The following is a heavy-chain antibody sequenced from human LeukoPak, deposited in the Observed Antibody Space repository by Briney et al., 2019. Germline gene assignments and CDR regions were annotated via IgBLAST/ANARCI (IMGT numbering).Heavy chain of an antibody. J-gene: IGHJ4*02. V-gene: IGHV3-7*01. D-gene: IGHD2-15*01. Sequence: GGSLRLSCAASGFTFSSYWMSWVRQAPGKGLEWVANIKQDGSEKYYVDSVKGRFTISRDNAKNSLYLQMNSLRAEGTAVYYCARDYCSGGSCYSPDAFDYWGQGTLGTVSS. CDR1: GFTFSSYW. CDR3: ARDYCSGGSCYSPDAFDY. CDR2: IKQDGSEK.